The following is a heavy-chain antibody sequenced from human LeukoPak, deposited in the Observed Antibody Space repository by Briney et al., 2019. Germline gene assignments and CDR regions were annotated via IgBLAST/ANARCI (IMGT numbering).Heavy chain of an antibody. D-gene: IGHD3-22*01. Sequence: SGTLSLTCAVSGASISSSHWWSWVRQAPGKGLEWIGEIYHSGRTNYNPSLKSRVTISVDKSKNQFSLKLSSVTAADTAAYYCARTYDTSGYYYAFDYWGQGTLVTVSS. V-gene: IGHV4-4*02. CDR2: IYHSGRT. J-gene: IGHJ4*02. CDR1: GASISSSHW. CDR3: ARTYDTSGYYYAFDY.